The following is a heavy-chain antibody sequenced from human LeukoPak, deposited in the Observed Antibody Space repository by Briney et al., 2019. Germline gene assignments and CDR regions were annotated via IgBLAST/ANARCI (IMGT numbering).Heavy chain of an antibody. D-gene: IGHD3-10*01. CDR2: INHSGST. CDR3: ARHVLRYYYGSGSYYSLLFDY. J-gene: IGHJ4*02. V-gene: IGHV4-34*01. Sequence: SETLSLTCAVYGGSFSGYYWSWIRQPPGKGLEWIGEINHSGSTNYNPSLKSRVTISVDMSKNQFSLKLSSVTAADTAVYYCARHVLRYYYGSGSYYSLLFDYWGQGTLVTVSS. CDR1: GGSFSGYY.